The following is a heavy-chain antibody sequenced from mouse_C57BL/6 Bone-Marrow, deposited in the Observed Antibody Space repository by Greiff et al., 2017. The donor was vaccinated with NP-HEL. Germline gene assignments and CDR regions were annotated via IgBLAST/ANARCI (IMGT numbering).Heavy chain of an antibody. J-gene: IGHJ1*03. D-gene: IGHD1-1*01. V-gene: IGHV1-63*01. Sequence: QVQLQQSGAELVRPGTSVKMSCKASGYTFTNYWIGWAKQRPGHGLEWIGDIYPGGGFTNYNQKFKGKATLTADQSSSTAYMQFSSLTSEDSAIYYCAGSYYGYWYFDVWGTGTTVTVSS. CDR3: AGSYYGYWYFDV. CDR1: GYTFTNYW. CDR2: IYPGGGFT.